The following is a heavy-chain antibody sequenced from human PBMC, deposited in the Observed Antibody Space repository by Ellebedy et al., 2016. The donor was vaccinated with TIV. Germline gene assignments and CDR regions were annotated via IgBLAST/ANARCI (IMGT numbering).Heavy chain of an antibody. D-gene: IGHD4-17*01. J-gene: IGHJ2*01. V-gene: IGHV3-7*01. CDR2: IYQDGSKQ. Sequence: GESLKISCTVSGFTFSSYWMGWVRQAPGKGLGWVANIYQDGSKQNYVDSVRGRFTISRDNAGNSLYPQMNSLGAEDTAVYYCARAIYGASYLWGRGTLVTVSS. CDR1: GFTFSSYW. CDR3: ARAIYGASYL.